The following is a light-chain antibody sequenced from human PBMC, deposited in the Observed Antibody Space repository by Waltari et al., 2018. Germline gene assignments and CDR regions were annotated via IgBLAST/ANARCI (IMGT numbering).Light chain of an antibody. Sequence: QSALTQPRSVSGSPGQSVTIYCTGTSSDVGGYNYVSWSQQHPGKAPKLMIYDVSKRPSGVPDRFSGSKSGNTASLTISGLQAEDEADYYCCSYAGSYTFEVVFGGGTKLTVL. V-gene: IGLV2-11*01. J-gene: IGLJ2*01. CDR1: SSDVGGYNY. CDR2: DVS. CDR3: CSYAGSYTFEVV.